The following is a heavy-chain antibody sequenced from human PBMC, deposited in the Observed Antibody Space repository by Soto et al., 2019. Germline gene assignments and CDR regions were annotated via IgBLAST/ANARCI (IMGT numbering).Heavy chain of an antibody. CDR3: ARAPTEYIWGSYLRYFEY. Sequence: EVQMLESGGGLVQPGGSLRLSCAASGFPFSNYAMTWVRQAPGKVLEWVSGISGNTGHAFYADSVEGRFTISRDNSKNTLYLQMDNLHAEDTAVYYCARAPTEYIWGSYLRYFEYWGRGTLVTVSS. D-gene: IGHD3-16*02. CDR2: ISGNTGHA. J-gene: IGHJ4*02. V-gene: IGHV3-23*01. CDR1: GFPFSNYA.